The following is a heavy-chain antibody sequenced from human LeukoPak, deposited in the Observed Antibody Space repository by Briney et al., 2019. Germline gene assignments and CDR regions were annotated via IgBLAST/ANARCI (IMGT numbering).Heavy chain of an antibody. CDR2: ISSSSTTI. Sequence: PGGSLRLSCAASGFTLSSYNMNWVRQAPGKGLEWVSYISSSSTTIYYADSVEGRFTISRDNAKNSLYLQMNGLRDEDTAVYYCARSRGSDYWGQGTLVTVSS. D-gene: IGHD5-12*01. V-gene: IGHV3-48*02. CDR3: ARSRGSDY. CDR1: GFTLSSYN. J-gene: IGHJ4*02.